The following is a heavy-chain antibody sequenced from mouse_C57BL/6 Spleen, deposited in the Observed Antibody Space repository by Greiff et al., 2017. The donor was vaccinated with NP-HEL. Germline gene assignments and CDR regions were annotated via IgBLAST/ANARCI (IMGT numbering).Heavy chain of an antibody. CDR3: ARWLLRSSYAMDY. J-gene: IGHJ4*01. Sequence: VQLQQSGAELVKPGASVKISCKASGYAFSSYWMNWVKQRPGKGLEWIGQIYPGDGDTNYNGKFKGKATLTADKSSSTSYMQLSSLTSEDSAVYFCARWLLRSSYAMDYGGQGTSVTVSS. CDR2: IYPGDGDT. V-gene: IGHV1-80*01. CDR1: GYAFSSYW. D-gene: IGHD2-3*01.